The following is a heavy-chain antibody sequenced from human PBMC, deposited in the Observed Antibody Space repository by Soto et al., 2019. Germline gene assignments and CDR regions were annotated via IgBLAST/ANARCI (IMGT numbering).Heavy chain of an antibody. J-gene: IGHJ5*02. D-gene: IGHD3-22*01. CDR1: GGSISNSY. Sequence: PSETLSLTCTVSGGSISNSYWSWIRQSPEKGLEWIGYIYSSGSTNYNPSLNSRVTISVDTSKNQFSLKLSSLSAADTAVYYCARLGGFYQSLDAWGQGTRVTVAS. V-gene: IGHV4-59*08. CDR2: IYSSGST. CDR3: ARLGGFYQSLDA.